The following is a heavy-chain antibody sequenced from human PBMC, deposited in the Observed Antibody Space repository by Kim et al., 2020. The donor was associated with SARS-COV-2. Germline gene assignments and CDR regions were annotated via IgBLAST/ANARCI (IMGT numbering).Heavy chain of an antibody. V-gene: IGHV4-59*13. CDR2: IYYSGST. CDR1: GGSISSYY. J-gene: IGHJ4*02. CDR3: ARGGSYYVPLDY. Sequence: SETLSLTCTVSGGSISSYYWSWIRQPPGKGLEWIGYIYYSGSTNYNPSLKSRVTISVDTSKNQFSLKLSSVTAADTAVYYCARGGSYYVPLDYWGQGTLVTVSS. D-gene: IGHD1-26*01.